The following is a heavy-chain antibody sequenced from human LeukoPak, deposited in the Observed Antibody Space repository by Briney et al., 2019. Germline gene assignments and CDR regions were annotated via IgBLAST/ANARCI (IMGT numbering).Heavy chain of an antibody. V-gene: IGHV3-23*01. CDR2: MSGRGDTT. J-gene: IGHJ4*02. CDR1: GFNFRSYV. Sequence: TGGSLRLSCAASGFNFRSYVMSWVRQVPGKGLEWVSSMSGRGDTTYYADSVKGRFTISRDNSKNTLYLQMNSLRAEDTAVYYCARVAAATLGYWGQGTLVTVSS. D-gene: IGHD6-25*01. CDR3: ARVAAATLGY.